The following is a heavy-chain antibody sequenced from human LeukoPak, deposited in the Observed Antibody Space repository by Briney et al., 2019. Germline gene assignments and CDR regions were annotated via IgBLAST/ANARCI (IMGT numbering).Heavy chain of an antibody. CDR3: AREGPVRYYYDSSGYLDY. CDR2: ISSNEGST. Sequence: GGSLRLSCAASGFTFSSYAMHWVRQAPGKGLEYVSAISSNEGSTYYANSVKGRFTISRDNSKNTLYLQMGSLRAEDMAVYYCAREGPVRYYYDSSGYLDYWGQGTLVTVSS. CDR1: GFTFSSYA. D-gene: IGHD3-22*01. J-gene: IGHJ4*02. V-gene: IGHV3-64*01.